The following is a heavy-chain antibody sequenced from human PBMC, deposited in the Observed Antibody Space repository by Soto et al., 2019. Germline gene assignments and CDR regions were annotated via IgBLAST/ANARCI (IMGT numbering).Heavy chain of an antibody. J-gene: IGHJ4*02. CDR1: GYTFTSYG. Sequence: QVQLVQSGAEVKKPGASVKVSCKASGYTFTSYGISWVRQAPGQGLEWMGWISAYNGNTNYAQKLQGRVTMTTDTSTSTAYMELTRLSSDDTAVYYCARDIAVAGIERPSGLYYWGQGTLVTVSS. CDR3: ARDIAVAGIERPSGLYY. D-gene: IGHD6-19*01. V-gene: IGHV1-18*01. CDR2: ISAYNGNT.